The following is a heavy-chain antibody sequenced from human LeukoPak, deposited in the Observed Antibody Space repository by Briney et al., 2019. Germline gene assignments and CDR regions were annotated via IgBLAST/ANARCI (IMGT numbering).Heavy chain of an antibody. J-gene: IGHJ4*02. Sequence: GGSLRLSCAASGFTFTNHWMTWVRQAPGKGLEWVANLDTDGSETFYVGSVRGRFTISRDNAENSLYLQMNSLRAEDTALYYCARASWVEEWEPGYFDYWGQGTLVTVSS. CDR2: LDTDGSET. V-gene: IGHV3-7*03. CDR1: GFTFTNHW. CDR3: ARASWVEEWEPGYFDY. D-gene: IGHD1-26*01.